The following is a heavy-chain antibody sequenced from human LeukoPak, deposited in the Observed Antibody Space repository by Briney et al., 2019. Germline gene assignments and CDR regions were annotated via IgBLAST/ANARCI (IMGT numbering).Heavy chain of an antibody. Sequence: GGSLRLSCVACGFTFSNYLMNWVRQAPGKGLEWVSGISHSGGSIYYADSVKGRFTISRDNSKNTLYLQMDRLRVEDTAVYYCAMALDYWGQGTLVTVSS. V-gene: IGHV3-23*01. CDR3: AMALDY. CDR2: ISHSGGSI. CDR1: GFTFSNYL. J-gene: IGHJ4*02.